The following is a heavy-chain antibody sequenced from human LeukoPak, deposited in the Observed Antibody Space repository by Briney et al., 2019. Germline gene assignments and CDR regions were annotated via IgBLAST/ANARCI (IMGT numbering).Heavy chain of an antibody. Sequence: AGGSLRLSCAASGFTFSSYWMHWVRQVPGKGLVWVSHINSDGSSTNYADSVKGRFTISRDNAKNSLYLQMNSLRAEDTAVYYCARESSGSYYKRWGQGTLVTVSS. D-gene: IGHD3-10*01. CDR3: ARESSGSYYKR. J-gene: IGHJ4*02. CDR2: INSDGSST. CDR1: GFTFSSYW. V-gene: IGHV3-74*01.